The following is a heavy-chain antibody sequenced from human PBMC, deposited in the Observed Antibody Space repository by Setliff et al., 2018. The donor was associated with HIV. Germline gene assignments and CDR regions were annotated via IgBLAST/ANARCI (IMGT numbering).Heavy chain of an antibody. Sequence: SETLSLTCAVYGASISDSNSYWGWIRQPPGKRLEWLGSIYQSGSTSYNPSLSSRLTISVDTSKNQVSLRLSSVTAADTAIYFCARRGVGATHRFFNYWGQGTLVTVSS. J-gene: IGHJ4*02. D-gene: IGHD1-26*01. CDR2: IYQSGST. CDR1: GASISDSNSY. CDR3: ARRGVGATHRFFNY. V-gene: IGHV4-39*01.